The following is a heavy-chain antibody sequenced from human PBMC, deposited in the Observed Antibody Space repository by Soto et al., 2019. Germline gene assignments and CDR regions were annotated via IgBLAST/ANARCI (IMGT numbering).Heavy chain of an antibody. J-gene: IGHJ4*02. CDR1: GFTFSSYA. CDR3: AKAKYSSGWYGIDY. Sequence: GGSLRLSCAASGFTFSSYAMSWVRQAPGKGLEWVSAISGSGGSTYYADSVKGRFNISRDNSKNTLYLQMNSLRAEDTAVYYCAKAKYSSGWYGIDYWGQGTLVTVSS. D-gene: IGHD6-19*01. CDR2: ISGSGGST. V-gene: IGHV3-23*01.